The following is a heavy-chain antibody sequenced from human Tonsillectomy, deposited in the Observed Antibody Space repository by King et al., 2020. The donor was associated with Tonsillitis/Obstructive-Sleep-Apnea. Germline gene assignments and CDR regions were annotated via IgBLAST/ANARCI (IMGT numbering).Heavy chain of an antibody. CDR2: SSSSRTYT. Sequence: VQLVESRGGLVKPGGSLRLSCAASGFTFSDYYMSWIRQAPGKGLEWVSYSSSSRTYTNYADSVKGRFTISRDDVKNLLYLQRNSLRAEDTAVYYCVSEVRDDYGGNPWMDVWGKGTTVTVSS. J-gene: IGHJ6*04. CDR3: VSEVRDDYGGNPWMDV. V-gene: IGHV3-11*05. CDR1: GFTFSDYY. D-gene: IGHD4-23*01.